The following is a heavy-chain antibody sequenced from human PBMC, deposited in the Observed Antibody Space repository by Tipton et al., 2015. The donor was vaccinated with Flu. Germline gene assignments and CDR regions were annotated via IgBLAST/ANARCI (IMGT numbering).Heavy chain of an antibody. CDR2: ISRSEDV. D-gene: IGHD2-15*01. Sequence: TLSLTCSVSGDSLRSFYWSWIRQPAGRGLEWIGRISRSEDVAYNPSLSGRVTMSVDTSKNQFSLRLTSVTAADTGVYFCAREGKWYALDSWGQGTLVTVSS. J-gene: IGHJ4*02. CDR3: AREGKWYALDS. CDR1: GDSLRSFY. V-gene: IGHV4-4*07.